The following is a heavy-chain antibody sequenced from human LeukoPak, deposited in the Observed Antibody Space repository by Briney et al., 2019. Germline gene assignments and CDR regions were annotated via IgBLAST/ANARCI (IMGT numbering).Heavy chain of an antibody. J-gene: IGHJ4*02. CDR3: ARGQSADY. Sequence: PGESLRLSCAASGFAFKNAWMSWVRQAPGKGLEWVANIKQDGGEKHYVDSVKGRFTISRDNAQNSLYLQMNNLRGEDTAVFYCARGQSADYWGQGTLVTVSS. CDR1: GFAFKNAW. V-gene: IGHV3-7*01. CDR2: IKQDGGEK.